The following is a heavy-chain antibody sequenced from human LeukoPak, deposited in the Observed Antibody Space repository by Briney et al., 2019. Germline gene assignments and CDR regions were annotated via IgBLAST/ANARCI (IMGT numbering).Heavy chain of an antibody. Sequence: SGGSLRLSCAASGFTFSSYSMSWVRQAPGKGLEWVANIKQDRSEKYYVDSVKGRFTISRDNAKNSLYLQMNSPRAEDTAVYYCARDRSRALDYYDSSGYYYDFDYWGQGTLVTVSS. CDR2: IKQDRSEK. D-gene: IGHD3-22*01. J-gene: IGHJ4*02. V-gene: IGHV3-7*01. CDR1: GFTFSSYS. CDR3: ARDRSRALDYYDSSGYYYDFDY.